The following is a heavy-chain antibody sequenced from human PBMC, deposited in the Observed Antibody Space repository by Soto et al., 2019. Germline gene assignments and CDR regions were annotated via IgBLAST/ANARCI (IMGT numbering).Heavy chain of an antibody. CDR3: ASERVYSSGWG. CDR2: IKQDGSDK. J-gene: IGHJ4*02. V-gene: IGHV3-7*05. D-gene: IGHD6-19*01. Sequence: EVQLVESGGGLVQPGGSLRLSCAASGFTFSTSWMSWVRQAPGKGLEWVANIKQDGSDKYYVGSVKGRFTISRDNAQNSLYLQMTGLRVEDTAVDYCASERVYSSGWGWGQVTLVTVSS. CDR1: GFTFSTSW.